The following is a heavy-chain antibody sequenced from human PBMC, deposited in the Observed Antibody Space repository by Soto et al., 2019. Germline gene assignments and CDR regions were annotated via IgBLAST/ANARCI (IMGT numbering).Heavy chain of an antibody. D-gene: IGHD6-19*01. Sequence: GGSLRLSCAASGFTFSSYAMSWVRQAPGKGLEWVSAISGSGGSTYYADSVKGRFTISRDNSKNTLYLQMNSLRAEDTAVYYCAKDRGAPRYSSGWTRGQLGYWGQGTLVTVSS. J-gene: IGHJ4*02. CDR1: GFTFSSYA. V-gene: IGHV3-23*01. CDR2: ISGSGGST. CDR3: AKDRGAPRYSSGWTRGQLGY.